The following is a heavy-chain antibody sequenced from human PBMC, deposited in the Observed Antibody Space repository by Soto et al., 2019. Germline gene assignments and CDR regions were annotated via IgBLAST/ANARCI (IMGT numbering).Heavy chain of an antibody. CDR3: VRYGVAAAY. D-gene: IGHD2-8*01. J-gene: IGHJ4*02. CDR1: GYTFTTFN. Sequence: ASVKVCCKVSGYTFTTFNINWVRQAPGQGLEWMGWMNPNSVTTGYAQKFQDRLTFTRYTSITTAYMELSSLTSDDTAVYFCVRYGVAAAYWGQGTQVTVS. CDR2: MNPNSVTT. V-gene: IGHV1-8*03.